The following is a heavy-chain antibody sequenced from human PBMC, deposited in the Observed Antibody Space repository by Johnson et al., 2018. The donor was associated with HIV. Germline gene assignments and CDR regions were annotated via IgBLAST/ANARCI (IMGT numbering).Heavy chain of an antibody. D-gene: IGHD2-2*01. CDR3: ARPTGVVLPHAAFDL. V-gene: IGHV3-30*19. J-gene: IGHJ3*01. Sequence: QEQLVESGGDVVQPGRSLRLSCAASRFIFSTSGMHWVRQAPGKGLEWVAVISFDGSNKYYADSVKGRFTISRDNSRNTLYLQMNSLRTDDPAVYYCARPTGVVLPHAAFDLWGQGTMVMVSS. CDR1: RFIFSTSG. CDR2: ISFDGSNK.